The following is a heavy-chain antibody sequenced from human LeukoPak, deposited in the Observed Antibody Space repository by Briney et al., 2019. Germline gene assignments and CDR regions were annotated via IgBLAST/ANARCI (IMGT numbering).Heavy chain of an antibody. Sequence: ASVKVSCKASGYTFTSYYMHWVRQAPGQGLEWMGIINPSGGSTSYAQKFQGRVTMTRDTSTSTVYMELSSLRSEDTAVYYCATVGYYYDSSGYLDNDYWGQGTLVTVSS. V-gene: IGHV1-46*01. CDR2: INPSGGST. CDR1: GYTFTSYY. J-gene: IGHJ4*02. CDR3: ATVGYYYDSSGYLDNDY. D-gene: IGHD3-22*01.